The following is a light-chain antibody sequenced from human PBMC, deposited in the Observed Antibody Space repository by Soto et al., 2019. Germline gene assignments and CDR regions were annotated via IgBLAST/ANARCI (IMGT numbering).Light chain of an antibody. CDR3: QHYGSSPLFT. Sequence: EIVVTQSPGTLSLSPGERATLSCRASQSLSSISLAWYQQNPGQAPRLLIYGASSRATGIPDRLSGSGSGIDFPLSITRLEPEDLAVYYCQHYGSSPLFTFGPGTKVDIK. V-gene: IGKV3-20*01. CDR2: GAS. J-gene: IGKJ3*01. CDR1: QSLSSIS.